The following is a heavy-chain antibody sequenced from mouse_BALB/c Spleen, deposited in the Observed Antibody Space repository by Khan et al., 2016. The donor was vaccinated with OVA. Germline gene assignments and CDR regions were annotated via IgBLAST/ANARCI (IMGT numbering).Heavy chain of an antibody. CDR3: ARADYGNYREAMNY. CDR2: IWGDGST. J-gene: IGHJ4*01. D-gene: IGHD2-1*01. V-gene: IGHV2-6-7*01. Sequence: QVQPKESGPGLVAPSQSLSITCTVSGFSLTGYGVNWVRQPPGKGLEWLGMIWGDGSTDYNSALKSRLSISKDNSKKPVFLKMNSLQTDDTARYYCARADYGNYREAMNYWGQGTSVTVSS. CDR1: GFSLTGYG.